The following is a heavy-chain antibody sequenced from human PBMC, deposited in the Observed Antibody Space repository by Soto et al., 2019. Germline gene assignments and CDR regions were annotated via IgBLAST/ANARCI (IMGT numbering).Heavy chain of an antibody. Sequence: PGGSMRLSCVVSGVSLSSYAMSWVRQAPGKGLEWVSAISGSGGSTYYADSVKGRFTISRDNSKNTLYLQMNSLRAEDTAVYYCAKSDLRFFEWLFLPFDYWGQGTLVTVSS. CDR2: ISGSGGST. D-gene: IGHD3-3*01. CDR3: AKSDLRFFEWLFLPFDY. CDR1: GVSLSSYA. J-gene: IGHJ4*02. V-gene: IGHV3-23*01.